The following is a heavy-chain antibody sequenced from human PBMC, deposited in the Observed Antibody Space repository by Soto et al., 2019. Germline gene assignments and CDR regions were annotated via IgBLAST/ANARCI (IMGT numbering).Heavy chain of an antibody. V-gene: IGHV2-5*02. D-gene: IGHD3-3*01. CDR1: GFSLTTSGVG. Sequence: QITLNESGPTQVKPRQTLTLTCTFSGFSLTTSGVGVGWIRQSPGKAPEWLALIYWDDDKRYSPSLKGRITITKDTSKTQVVLTMADLDPADTATYYCAHRVLRTVFGLVTTTAIYFDFWGQGTPVAVSS. J-gene: IGHJ4*02. CDR2: IYWDDDK. CDR3: AHRVLRTVFGLVTTTAIYFDF.